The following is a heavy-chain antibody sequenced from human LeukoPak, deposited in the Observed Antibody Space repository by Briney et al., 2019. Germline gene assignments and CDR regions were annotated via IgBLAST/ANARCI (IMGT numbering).Heavy chain of an antibody. Sequence: SETLSLTCTVSGGSISSYYWSWIRQPPGKGLEWIGYIYYSGSTNYNPSLKSRATISVDTSKNQFSLKLSSVTAADTAVYYCARGKEGSGWYDYYYGMDVWGQGTTVTVSS. D-gene: IGHD6-19*01. J-gene: IGHJ6*02. CDR3: ARGKEGSGWYDYYYGMDV. V-gene: IGHV4-59*12. CDR1: GGSISSYY. CDR2: IYYSGST.